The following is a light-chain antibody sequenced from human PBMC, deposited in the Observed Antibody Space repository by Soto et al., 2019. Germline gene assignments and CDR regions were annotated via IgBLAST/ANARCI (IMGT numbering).Light chain of an antibody. J-gene: IGKJ4*01. CDR1: QDINNY. V-gene: IGKV1-33*01. CDR2: DAS. Sequence: DIQMTQSPSSLSASVGDRVTITCRARQDINNYLNWYQQKAGKVPQLLIYDASYLETGVPSRFSGSGSGTDFSFTISSLQPEDIATYYCQQYDSLPLTFGGGTKVEIK. CDR3: QQYDSLPLT.